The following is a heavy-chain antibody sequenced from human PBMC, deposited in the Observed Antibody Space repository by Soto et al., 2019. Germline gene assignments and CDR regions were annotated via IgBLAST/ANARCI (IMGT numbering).Heavy chain of an antibody. CDR3: ARDWGAIDV. CDR1: GFTFSDYP. J-gene: IGHJ6*02. CDR2: ISHDGDNK. D-gene: IGHD3-16*01. Sequence: QVSLVESGGGVVQPGRSLRLSCAASGFTFSDYPMHWVRQAPGKGLEWVAVISHDGDNKYYGDSVKGRFTISRDDSENTVYLQMKSLRPEDTAVYYCARDWGAIDVWGQGTTVTVSS. V-gene: IGHV3-30-3*01.